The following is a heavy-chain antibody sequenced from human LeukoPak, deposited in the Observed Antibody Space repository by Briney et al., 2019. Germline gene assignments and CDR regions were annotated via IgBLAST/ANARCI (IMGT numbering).Heavy chain of an antibody. CDR2: IYPGDSDT. CDR1: GYSFTSYW. J-gene: IGHJ4*02. CDR3: ARHPYSSSWYYFDY. D-gene: IGHD6-13*01. V-gene: IGHV5-51*01. Sequence: GESLQISCKGSGYSFTSYWIGWVRQMPGKGLEWMGIIYPGDSDTRYSPSFQGQVTISADKSISTAYLQWSSLKGSDTAMYYCARHPYSSSWYYFDYWGQGTLVTVSS.